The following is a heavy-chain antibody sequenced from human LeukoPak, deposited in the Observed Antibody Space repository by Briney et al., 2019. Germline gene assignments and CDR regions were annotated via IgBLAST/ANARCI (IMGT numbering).Heavy chain of an antibody. Sequence: GGSLRLSCAASGFTFSTYGMHWVRQAPGKGLEWVAVISYDGSNEYYADSVKGRFTISRDNSKNTLYLQMSSLRAEDTAVYYCAKEFNRGLPDYWGQGXLVTVPS. CDR1: GFTFSTYG. J-gene: IGHJ4*02. CDR3: AKEFNRGLPDY. D-gene: IGHD2-21*01. V-gene: IGHV3-30*18. CDR2: ISYDGSNE.